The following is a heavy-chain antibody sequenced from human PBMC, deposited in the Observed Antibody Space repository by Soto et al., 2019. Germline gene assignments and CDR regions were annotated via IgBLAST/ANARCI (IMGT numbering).Heavy chain of an antibody. CDR2: IKQDGSEK. J-gene: IGHJ4*02. CDR1: GFTFSSYW. D-gene: IGHD3-10*01. V-gene: IGHV3-7*03. Sequence: GGSLRLSCAASGFTFSSYWMSWVRQAPGKGLEWVANIKQDGSEKYYVDSVKGRFTISRDNAKNSLYLQMNSLRAEDTAVYYCAVLLWFGSFDYWGQGTLVTVSS. CDR3: AVLLWFGSFDY.